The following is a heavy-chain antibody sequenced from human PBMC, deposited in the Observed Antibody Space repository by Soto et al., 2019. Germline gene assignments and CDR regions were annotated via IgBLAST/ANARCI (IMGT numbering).Heavy chain of an antibody. CDR1: GFTFSDYY. Sequence: GGSLRLSCAASGFTFSDYYMSWIRQAPGKGLEWVSYISSSGSTIYYADSVKGRFTISRDNAKNSLYLQMNSLRAEDTAVYYCARDGYSGSYYNWFDPWGQGTLVTVSS. D-gene: IGHD1-26*01. J-gene: IGHJ5*02. V-gene: IGHV3-11*01. CDR3: ARDGYSGSYYNWFDP. CDR2: ISSSGSTI.